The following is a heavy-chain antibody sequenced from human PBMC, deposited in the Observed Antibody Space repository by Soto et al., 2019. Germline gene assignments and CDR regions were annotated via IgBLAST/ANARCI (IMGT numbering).Heavy chain of an antibody. Sequence: GGSLRLSCAASGFTFSSYWMSWVRQAPGKGLERVDNIKQEGSENYYVDSVKGRFTISRDNAKNSLYLQMNSLRAEDTAVYYCAKENGYSSSWFEFDYWGQGTLVTVSS. CDR1: GFTFSSYW. D-gene: IGHD6-13*01. V-gene: IGHV3-7*05. J-gene: IGHJ4*02. CDR3: AKENGYSSSWFEFDY. CDR2: IKQEGSEN.